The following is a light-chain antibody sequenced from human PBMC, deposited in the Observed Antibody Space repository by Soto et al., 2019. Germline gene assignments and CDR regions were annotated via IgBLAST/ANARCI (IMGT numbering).Light chain of an antibody. V-gene: IGLV2-11*01. CDR3: CSYAGSYTYVV. CDR1: SGDVGHYNY. Sequence: QSALTQPRSVSGSPGQSVTISCTRTSGDVGHYNYVSWYQQHPGKAPKLMVYDVSKRPSGVPDRFSGSKSGNTASLTISGLQAEDEAGYYCCSYAGSYTYVVFGGGTKLTVL. CDR2: DVS. J-gene: IGLJ2*01.